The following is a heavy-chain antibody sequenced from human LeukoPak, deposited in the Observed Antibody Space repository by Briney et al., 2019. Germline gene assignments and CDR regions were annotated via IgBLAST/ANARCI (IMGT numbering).Heavy chain of an antibody. J-gene: IGHJ4*01. CDR3: ARAQHHDY. V-gene: IGHV3-48*01. CDR1: GFTFSSYS. D-gene: IGHD2-2*01. Sequence: PGGSLRLSCAASGFTFSSYSMNWVRQAPGKGLEWVSYISSSSSTIYYADSVKGRFTISRDNAKNSLYLQMNSLRAEDTAVYYCARAQHHDYWGQGTLVTVSS. CDR2: ISSSSSTI.